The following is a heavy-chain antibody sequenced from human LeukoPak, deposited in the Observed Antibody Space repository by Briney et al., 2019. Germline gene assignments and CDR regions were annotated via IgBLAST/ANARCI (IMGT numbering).Heavy chain of an antibody. J-gene: IGHJ4*02. V-gene: IGHV3-23*01. CDR1: GFTFDDYA. Sequence: GGSLRLSCAASGFTFDDYAMHWVRQAPGKGLEWVSGISWNSGSTYYADSVKGRFTISRDNSKNTLYLQMNSLRAEDTAVYYCAKDRYYYDSSGLFDYWGQGTLVTVSS. CDR3: AKDRYYYDSSGLFDY. CDR2: ISWNSGST. D-gene: IGHD3-22*01.